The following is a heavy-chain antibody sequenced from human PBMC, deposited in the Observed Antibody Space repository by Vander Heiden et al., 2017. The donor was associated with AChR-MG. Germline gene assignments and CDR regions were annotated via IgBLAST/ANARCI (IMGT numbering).Heavy chain of an antibody. V-gene: IGHV3-23*01. CDR2: ISGIGATT. CDR3: AKGLTTSSSGVGD. J-gene: IGHJ4*02. CDR1: GFTFRTST. D-gene: IGHD3-10*01. Sequence: EVQLLDSAGGLVQPGGSLRLSCATSGFTFRTSTTSWARQAPGKGLEWVSTISGIGATTNYADPVKGRFTISRDNSKMTLYLQMDSLRVEDTAIYYCAKGLTTSSSGVGDWGQGTLVTVSS.